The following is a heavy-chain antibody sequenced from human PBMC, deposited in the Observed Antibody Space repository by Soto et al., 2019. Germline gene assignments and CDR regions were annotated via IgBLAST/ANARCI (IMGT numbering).Heavy chain of an antibody. Sequence: EVQLLESGGGLVQPGGSLRLSCAASGFTFSSYAMSWVRQAPGKGLEWVSAISGSGGSTYYADSVKGRFTISRDNSKNPLYLQMNSLRAEDTAVYYCAKDKEYQLLMAIDYWGQGTLVTVSS. D-gene: IGHD2-2*01. V-gene: IGHV3-23*01. CDR2: ISGSGGST. CDR3: AKDKEYQLLMAIDY. J-gene: IGHJ4*02. CDR1: GFTFSSYA.